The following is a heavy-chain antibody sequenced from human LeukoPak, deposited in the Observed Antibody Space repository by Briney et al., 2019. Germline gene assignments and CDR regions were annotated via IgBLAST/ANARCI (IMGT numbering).Heavy chain of an antibody. CDR1: GGSISSYY. V-gene: IGHV4-4*07. CDR3: ARDGYGGNSPPFDY. D-gene: IGHD4-23*01. J-gene: IGHJ4*02. CDR2: IYTSGST. Sequence: SETLSLTCTVSGGSISSYYWSWIRQPAGKGLEWIGRIYTSGSTNYNPSLKSRVTISVDTSKNQFSLKLSSVTAADTAVYYCARDGYGGNSPPFDYWGQGTLVTVSS.